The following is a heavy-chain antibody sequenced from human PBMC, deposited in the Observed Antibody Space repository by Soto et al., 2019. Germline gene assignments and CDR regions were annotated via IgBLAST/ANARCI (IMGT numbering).Heavy chain of an antibody. CDR2: ISHDGNNK. J-gene: IGHJ4*02. CDR1: GFTFSNHA. CDR3: VGEVGVRSFNY. Sequence: QVQVVESGGGVVQPGGSLRLSCAVSGFTFSNHAMHWVRHAPGKGLEWVTFISHDGNNKFYVDSVKGRFTISRDNSKNTLNLQMNSLRDDDTAVYYCVGEVGVRSFNYWDQGTLVTVSS. V-gene: IGHV3-30-3*01. D-gene: IGHD1-26*01.